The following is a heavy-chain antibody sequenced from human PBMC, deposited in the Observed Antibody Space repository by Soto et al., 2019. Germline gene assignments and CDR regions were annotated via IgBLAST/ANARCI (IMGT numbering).Heavy chain of an antibody. Sequence: ESVGGVVQPGRSLRLSCAASGFTFSSYAMHWVRQAPGKGLEWVAVISYDGSNKYYADSVKGRFTISRDNSKNTLYLQMNSLRAEDTAVYYCAREGDYYDSSGYRSYYFDYWGQGTLVTVSS. CDR1: GFTFSSYA. D-gene: IGHD3-22*01. CDR2: ISYDGSNK. CDR3: AREGDYYDSSGYRSYYFDY. V-gene: IGHV3-30-3*01. J-gene: IGHJ4*02.